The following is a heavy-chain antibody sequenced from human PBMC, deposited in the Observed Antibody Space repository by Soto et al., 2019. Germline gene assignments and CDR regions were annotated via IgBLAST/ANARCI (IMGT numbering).Heavy chain of an antibody. V-gene: IGHV4-4*07. D-gene: IGHD6-19*01. CDR1: GGSLISYY. CDR3: ARDRLETLPYGMDV. Sequence: SSETLSLTCTVSGGSLISYYWSWIRQPAGKGLEWIGRIYNSGSTNYNPSLKSRVTMSVDMSKNQFSLKLSSVTAADTAVYYCARDRLETLPYGMDVWGQGTTVTVSS. CDR2: IYNSGST. J-gene: IGHJ6*02.